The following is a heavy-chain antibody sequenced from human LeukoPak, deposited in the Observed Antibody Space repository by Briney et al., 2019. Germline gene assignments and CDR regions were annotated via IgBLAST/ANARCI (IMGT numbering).Heavy chain of an antibody. CDR3: AKDKLPTAMFSYVY. V-gene: IGHV3-23*01. CDR1: GFTFSGFA. CDR2: ISDNSGTI. Sequence: PGGSLRLSCAASGFTFSGFAMSWVRQAPGKGLHWVSAISDNSGTIYYADSVKGRFTISRDNSKNTLFLQMDSLRAEDTAVYYCAKDKLPTAMFSYVYWGQGTLVTVSS. J-gene: IGHJ4*02. D-gene: IGHD2-2*01.